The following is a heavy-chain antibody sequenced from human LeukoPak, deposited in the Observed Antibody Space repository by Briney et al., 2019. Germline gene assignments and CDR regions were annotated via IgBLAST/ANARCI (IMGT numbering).Heavy chain of an antibody. V-gene: IGHV1-46*01. Sequence: ASVKVSCKASGYTFTSYYMHWVRQAPEQGLEWMEIINPSGGSTSYAQKFQGRVTMTRDTSTSTVYMELSSLRSEDTAVYYCAREAPREWLLYSYYYGMDVWGQGTTVTVSS. J-gene: IGHJ6*02. CDR1: GYTFTSYY. CDR2: INPSGGST. D-gene: IGHD3-3*01. CDR3: AREAPREWLLYSYYYGMDV.